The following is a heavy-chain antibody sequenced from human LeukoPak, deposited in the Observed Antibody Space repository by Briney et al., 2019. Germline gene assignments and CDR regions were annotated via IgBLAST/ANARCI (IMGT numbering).Heavy chain of an antibody. V-gene: IGHV1-69*05. Sequence: ASVKVSCKASGGTFSSYAISWVRQAPGQGLEWMGGIIPIFGTANYAQKFQGRVTITTDESTSTAYMELSSLISEDTAVYYCATYYYDSSLSPGIDYWGQGTLVTVSS. J-gene: IGHJ4*02. CDR3: ATYYYDSSLSPGIDY. CDR2: IIPIFGTA. D-gene: IGHD3-22*01. CDR1: GGTFSSYA.